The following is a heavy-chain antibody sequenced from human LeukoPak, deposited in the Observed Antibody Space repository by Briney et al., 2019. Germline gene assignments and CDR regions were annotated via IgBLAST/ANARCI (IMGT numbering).Heavy chain of an antibody. V-gene: IGHV3-11*04. D-gene: IGHD3-22*01. CDR3: ARGAYYYED. CDR1: GFTFSDYY. Sequence: AGGSLRLSCAASGFTFSDYYMTWIRQTPGKGLEWVSYISISGTTTFYVDSVKGRFTISRDNTKNSLYLQMNSLRAEDTAVYYCARGAYYYEDWGQGTLVTVSS. J-gene: IGHJ4*02. CDR2: ISISGTTT.